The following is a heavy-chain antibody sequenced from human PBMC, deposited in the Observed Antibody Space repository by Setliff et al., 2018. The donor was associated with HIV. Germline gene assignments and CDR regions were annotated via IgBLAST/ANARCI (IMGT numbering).Heavy chain of an antibody. CDR1: GGSISSGGYY. CDR2: IYYTEIT. CDR3: AREGVGYNPFYYYGMDV. Sequence: SETLSLTCTVSGGSISSGGYYWSWIRQHPGKGLEWIGHIYYTEITYYNPSLRSRLTISLDTSKNQFSLKPSSVTAADTAVYFCAREGVGYNPFYYYGMDVWGQGTTVTVS. V-gene: IGHV4-31*03. D-gene: IGHD5-12*01. J-gene: IGHJ6*02.